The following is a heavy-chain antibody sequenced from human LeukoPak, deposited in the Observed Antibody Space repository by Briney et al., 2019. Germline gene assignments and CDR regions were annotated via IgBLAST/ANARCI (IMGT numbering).Heavy chain of an antibody. J-gene: IGHJ6*02. CDR3: ARLIAAAGPPYYYGMDV. Sequence: GGSLRLSCAASGFTFSSYAMSWVRQAPGKGLEWVSAISGSGGSTYYADSVKGRFTISRDNSKNTLYLQMNSLRAEDTAVYYCARLIAAAGPPYYYGMDVWGQGTTVTVSS. CDR1: GFTFSSYA. CDR2: ISGSGGST. V-gene: IGHV3-23*01. D-gene: IGHD6-13*01.